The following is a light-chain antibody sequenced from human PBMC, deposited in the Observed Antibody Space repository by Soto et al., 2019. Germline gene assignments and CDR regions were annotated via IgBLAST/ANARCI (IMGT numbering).Light chain of an antibody. CDR2: EVS. CDR1: SSDVGGYNY. V-gene: IGLV2-14*01. J-gene: IGLJ2*01. Sequence: QSALTQPASVSGSPGQSITISCTGTSSDVGGYNYVSWYQQHPSKAPKLMIYEVSNRPSGVSNLFAGSKSGNTASLTISRLQAEYEDDYYRSSYTSISTVVFGGGTKLTVL. CDR3: SSYTSISTVV.